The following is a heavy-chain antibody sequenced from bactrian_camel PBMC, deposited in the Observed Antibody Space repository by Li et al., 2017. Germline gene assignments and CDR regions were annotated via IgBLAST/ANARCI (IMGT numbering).Heavy chain of an antibody. V-gene: IGHV3S1*01. CDR2: IDGDGST. J-gene: IGHJ6*01. CDR1: GFTFNSNW. CDR3: AADRLSLVPRMGSDANPRDTGY. D-gene: IGHD4*01. Sequence: VQLVESGGGLVQPGGSLRLSCAASGFTFNSNWMYWVRQAPGKERVGVAAIDGDGSTTYADSVKGRFTITKDNAKNTLTLQMNSLVPEDTGMYICAADRLSLVPRMGSDANPRDTGYWGQGTQVTVS.